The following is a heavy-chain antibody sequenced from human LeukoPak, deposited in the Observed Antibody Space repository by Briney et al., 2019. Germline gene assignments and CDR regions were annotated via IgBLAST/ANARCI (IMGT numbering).Heavy chain of an antibody. J-gene: IGHJ6*02. CDR3: ARQVDSLDYGMDV. CDR1: GFIFSSYW. D-gene: IGHD2-15*01. V-gene: IGHV3-7*03. Sequence: GGSLRLSCAASGFIFSSYWMSWVRQAPGKGLEWVANTKQDGSEKNYVDSVKGRLTISRDNAKNSLYLQMNSLRAGDTAVYYCARQVDSLDYGMDVWGQGTTVTVSS. CDR2: TKQDGSEK.